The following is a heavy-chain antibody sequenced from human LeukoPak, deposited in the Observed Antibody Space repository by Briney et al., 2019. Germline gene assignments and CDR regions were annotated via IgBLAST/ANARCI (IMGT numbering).Heavy chain of an antibody. CDR2: IRAYNGNT. V-gene: IGHV1-18*01. CDR3: ARGVRDGMDV. J-gene: IGHJ6*02. CDR1: GFTFINYG. Sequence: ASVKVSCKASGFTFINYGLTWVRQAPGQGLEWMGWIRAYNGNTNYAQKLQGRVTMTTDTSTTTAYMELSSLRSDDTAVYYCARGVRDGMDVWGQGTTVTVSS. D-gene: IGHD3-10*01.